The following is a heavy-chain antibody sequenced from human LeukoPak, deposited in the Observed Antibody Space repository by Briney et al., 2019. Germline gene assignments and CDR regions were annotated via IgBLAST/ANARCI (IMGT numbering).Heavy chain of an antibody. V-gene: IGHV3-21*01. D-gene: IGHD3/OR15-3a*01. CDR3: ARVDDLDWFDP. J-gene: IGHJ5*02. Sequence: PGGSLRLSCAASGFTFSSYSMNWVRQAPGKGLEWVSSISSSSSYIYYADSVKGRFTISRDNAKNTLYLQMNSLRAEDTAVYYCARVDDLDWFDPWGQGTLVTVSS. CDR1: GFTFSSYS. CDR2: ISSSSSYI.